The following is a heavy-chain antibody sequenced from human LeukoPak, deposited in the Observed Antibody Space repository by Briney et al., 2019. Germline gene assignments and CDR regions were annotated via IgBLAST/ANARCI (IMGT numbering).Heavy chain of an antibody. CDR1: GFTFSSYG. CDR3: ARDRNGDRFDY. V-gene: IGHV3-33*01. Sequence: GGSLRLSCAASGFTFSSYGMHWVRQAPGKGLEWVAVIWYDGSNEYYADSVKGRFTISRDNSKNTLYLQMNSLRAEDTAVYYCARDRNGDRFDYWGQGTLVTVSS. J-gene: IGHJ4*02. CDR2: IWYDGSNE. D-gene: IGHD4-17*01.